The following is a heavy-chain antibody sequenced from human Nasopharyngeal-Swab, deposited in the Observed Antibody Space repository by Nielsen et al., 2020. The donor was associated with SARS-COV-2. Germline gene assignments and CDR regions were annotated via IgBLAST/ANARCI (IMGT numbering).Heavy chain of an antibody. J-gene: IGHJ4*02. CDR2: ISSSSSYI. V-gene: IGHV3-21*01. CDR1: GFTFSSHS. Sequence: GGSLRLSCVASGFTFSSHSMNWVRQAPGKALERVSSISSSSSYIYYADSVKGRFTISRDNAKNSLYLQMNSLRAEDTAVYYCARASSYCSGGSCSYLDSWGQGTLVTVSS. CDR3: ARASSYCSGGSCSYLDS. D-gene: IGHD2-15*01.